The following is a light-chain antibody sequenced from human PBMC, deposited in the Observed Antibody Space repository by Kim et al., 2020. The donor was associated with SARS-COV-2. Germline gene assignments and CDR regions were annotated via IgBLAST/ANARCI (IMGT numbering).Light chain of an antibody. CDR3: QQSYSTPPYT. Sequence: DIQMTQSPSSLSASVRDRVTITCRARQSISNYLNWYQQKPGKAPKLLIYAASSLQSGVPSRFSGSGSGTDFTLTISSLQPEDFATYYCQQSYSTPPYTFGQVTKLEI. CDR2: AAS. J-gene: IGKJ2*01. CDR1: QSISNY. V-gene: IGKV1-39*01.